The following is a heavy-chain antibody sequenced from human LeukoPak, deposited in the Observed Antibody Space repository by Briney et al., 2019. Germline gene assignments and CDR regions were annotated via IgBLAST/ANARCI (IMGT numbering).Heavy chain of an antibody. J-gene: IGHJ4*02. CDR2: INPSGGST. D-gene: IGHD5-18*01. CDR1: GYTFTSYY. Sequence: GASVKVSCKASGYTFTSYYMHWVRQAPRQGLEWMGIINPSGGSTSYAQKFQGRVTMTRDTSTSTVYVELSSLRSEDTAVYYCARDLRVDTAMVYWGQGTLVTVSS. CDR3: ARDLRVDTAMVY. V-gene: IGHV1-46*01.